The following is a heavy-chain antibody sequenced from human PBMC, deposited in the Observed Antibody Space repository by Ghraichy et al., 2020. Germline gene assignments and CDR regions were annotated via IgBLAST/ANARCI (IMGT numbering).Heavy chain of an antibody. CDR1: GGSISSYY. V-gene: IGHV4-59*01. CDR2: IYYSGST. CDR3: ARDSPIYDFWSGYGAYYYYGMDV. J-gene: IGHJ6*02. Sequence: SETLSLTCTVSGGSISSYYWSWIRQPPGKGLEWIGYIYYSGSTNYNPSLKSRVTISVDTSKNQFSLKLSSVTAADTAVYYCARDSPIYDFWSGYGAYYYYGMDVWGQGTTVTVSS. D-gene: IGHD3-3*01.